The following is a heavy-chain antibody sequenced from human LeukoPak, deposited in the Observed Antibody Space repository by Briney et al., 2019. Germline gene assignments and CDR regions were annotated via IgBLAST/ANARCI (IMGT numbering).Heavy chain of an antibody. Sequence: PSETLSLTCNVSGDSISNSKSYWGWIRQPPGKRLEWIGNIYYTGSTYYNPSFKTRVTILLDTSMNLFSLRLNSVTAADTAVYYCARVGLYGDYVFGYWGQGTLVTVSS. D-gene: IGHD4-17*01. CDR2: IYYTGST. V-gene: IGHV4-39*07. J-gene: IGHJ4*02. CDR3: ARVGLYGDYVFGY. CDR1: GDSISNSKSY.